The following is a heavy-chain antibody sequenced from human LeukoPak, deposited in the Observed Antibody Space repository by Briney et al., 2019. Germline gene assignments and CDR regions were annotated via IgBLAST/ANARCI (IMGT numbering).Heavy chain of an antibody. D-gene: IGHD6-13*01. CDR3: ARSGVFTGYDAFDI. J-gene: IGHJ3*02. Sequence: KTSETLSLTCTVSGGSINISYWSWIRQPPGKGLEWIGYIYYRGSTNYNPSLKSRVTISVDTSKNQYSLKLSSVTAADTGVYYCARSGVFTGYDAFDIWGQGTRVTVSS. CDR2: IYYRGST. CDR1: GGSINISY. V-gene: IGHV4-59*08.